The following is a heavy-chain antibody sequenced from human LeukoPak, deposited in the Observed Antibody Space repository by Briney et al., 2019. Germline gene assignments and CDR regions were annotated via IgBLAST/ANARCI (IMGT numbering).Heavy chain of an antibody. CDR3: AMKAVPRPRLYDAFDF. J-gene: IGHJ3*01. V-gene: IGHV3-21*04. D-gene: IGHD2-2*02. CDR1: GFTFSSYS. CDR2: ISSSSSYI. Sequence: GGSLRLSCAASGFTFSSYSMNWVRQAPGEGLEWVSSISSSSSYIYYADSVKGRFTISRDNAKNSLYLQMNSLRAEDTAVYYCAMKAVPRPRLYDAFDFWGQGTVVTVSS.